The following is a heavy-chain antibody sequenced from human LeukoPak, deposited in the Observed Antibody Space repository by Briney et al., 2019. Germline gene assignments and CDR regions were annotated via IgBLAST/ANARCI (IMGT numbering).Heavy chain of an antibody. Sequence: SETLSLTCTVSGGSMSPYHWGWIRQPPGKGLEWTGYIYYSGSTNYNPSLKSRVTISVDTSKNQFSLKLSSVTAADTAVYYCARGHVDTAMVTGKFDYWGQGTLVTVSS. CDR2: IYYSGST. CDR3: ARGHVDTAMVTGKFDY. D-gene: IGHD5-18*01. CDR1: GGSMSPYH. J-gene: IGHJ4*02. V-gene: IGHV4-59*01.